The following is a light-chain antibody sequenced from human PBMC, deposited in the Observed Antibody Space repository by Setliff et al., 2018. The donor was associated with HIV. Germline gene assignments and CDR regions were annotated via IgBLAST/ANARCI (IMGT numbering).Light chain of an antibody. CDR1: SSDVGGYNY. CDR2: AVS. V-gene: IGLV2-14*03. Sequence: QSVLTQPASVSGSPGQSITFSCTATSSDVGGYNYVSWYQQHPGKAPKLMISAVSNRPSGVSNRFSGSKSGNTASLTISGLQTEDEADYYCSSYASRTPLYVFGTGTKVTVL. J-gene: IGLJ1*01. CDR3: SSYASRTPLYV.